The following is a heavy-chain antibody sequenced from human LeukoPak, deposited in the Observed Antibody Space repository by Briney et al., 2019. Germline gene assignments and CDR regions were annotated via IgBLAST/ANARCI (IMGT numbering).Heavy chain of an antibody. CDR3: AKDPLNTVMVSPTFDY. J-gene: IGHJ4*02. D-gene: IGHD5-18*01. Sequence: HPGGSLRLSCAVSGFPFSSYAMSWVRQAPGKGLEWVSGISGSGDDTYYAASVKGRFTVSRDTSKNTLYLQMNSLRAEDTAVYYCAKDPLNTVMVSPTFDYWGQGTLVTVSS. CDR1: GFPFSSYA. CDR2: ISGSGDDT. V-gene: IGHV3-23*01.